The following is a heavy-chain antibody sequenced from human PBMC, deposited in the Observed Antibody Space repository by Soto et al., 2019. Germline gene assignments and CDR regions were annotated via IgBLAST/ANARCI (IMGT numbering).Heavy chain of an antibody. CDR1: GFTFSSYA. V-gene: IGHV3-23*01. J-gene: IGHJ4*02. Sequence: EVQLLESGGGLVQPGGSLRLSCAASGFTFSSYAMTWVRQAPGKGLEWVSDISGSGGTTYYADSVRGRFTISRDNSKNTKYLQMTSMRAEDTAVYYCARVAGAGNYRPDYWGQGTLVTVSS. CDR3: ARVAGAGNYRPDY. D-gene: IGHD3-10*01. CDR2: ISGSGGTT.